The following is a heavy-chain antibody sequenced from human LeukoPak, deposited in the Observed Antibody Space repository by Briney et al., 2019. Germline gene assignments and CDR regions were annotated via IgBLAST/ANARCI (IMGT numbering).Heavy chain of an antibody. CDR1: GYTFTSYG. D-gene: IGHD3-3*01. Sequence: ASVKVSCKASGYTFTSYGISWVRQAPGQGLEWMGWISAYNGNTNYAQKLQGRVTMTTDTSTSTAYMELRSLRSDDTAVYYCARDRRGYYDFWSGYPMVEFDYWGQGTLVTVSS. CDR2: ISAYNGNT. J-gene: IGHJ4*02. CDR3: ARDRRGYYDFWSGYPMVEFDY. V-gene: IGHV1-18*01.